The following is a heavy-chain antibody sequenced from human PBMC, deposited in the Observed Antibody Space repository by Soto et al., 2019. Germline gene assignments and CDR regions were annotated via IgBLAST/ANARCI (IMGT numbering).Heavy chain of an antibody. Sequence: GGSLRLSCAASGFTFRSFAMHWVRQAPGKGLEWVTIISYDGSNKYYADSVKGRFTISRDNSKNTLYLQMNSLRAEDTAVYFCARGYCSGGSCYFLDYWGQGTLVTVSS. D-gene: IGHD2-15*01. CDR2: ISYDGSNK. CDR3: ARGYCSGGSCYFLDY. CDR1: GFTFRSFA. J-gene: IGHJ4*02. V-gene: IGHV3-30-3*01.